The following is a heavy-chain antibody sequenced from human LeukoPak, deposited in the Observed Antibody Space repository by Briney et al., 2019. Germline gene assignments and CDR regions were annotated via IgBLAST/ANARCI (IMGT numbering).Heavy chain of an antibody. CDR2: VNRDGSET. J-gene: IGHJ6*02. CDR1: GFTFSSSW. Sequence: PGGSLRLSCVASGFTFSSSWMSWVRQAPGRGPEWVANVNRDGSETYYLDSVKGRFTISKDNAKNSLYLQMNSLRAEDTALYHCARNNGMDVWGQGTTVIVSS. CDR3: ARNNGMDV. V-gene: IGHV3-7*03.